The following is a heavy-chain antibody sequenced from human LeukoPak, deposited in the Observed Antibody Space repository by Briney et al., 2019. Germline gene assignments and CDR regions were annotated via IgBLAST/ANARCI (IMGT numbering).Heavy chain of an antibody. D-gene: IGHD6-19*01. CDR1: GFTFDDYA. V-gene: IGHV3-9*01. J-gene: IGHJ3*02. CDR2: ISWNSGSI. CDR3: AKDSSGWRDAFDI. Sequence: GGSLRLSCAASGFTFDDYAMHWVRQAPGKGLEWVSGISWNSGSIGYADSVKGRFTISRDNAKNSLYLQMNSPRAEDTALYYCAKDSSGWRDAFDIWGQGTMVTVSS.